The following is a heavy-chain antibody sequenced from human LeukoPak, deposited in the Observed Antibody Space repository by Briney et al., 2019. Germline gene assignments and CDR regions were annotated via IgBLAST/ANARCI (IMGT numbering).Heavy chain of an antibody. V-gene: IGHV3-23*01. J-gene: IGHJ4*02. CDR2: ISGGGGST. CDR1: GFTFSSYA. CDR3: AKDEKVGATYYFGY. Sequence: GGSLRLSCAASGFTFSSYAMTWVRQAPGKGLEWVSGISGGGGSTFYADSVKGRFTISRDNSKNTLYPQMNSLRAEDSAVYYCAKDEKVGATYYFGYWGQGTVVTVSS. D-gene: IGHD1-26*01.